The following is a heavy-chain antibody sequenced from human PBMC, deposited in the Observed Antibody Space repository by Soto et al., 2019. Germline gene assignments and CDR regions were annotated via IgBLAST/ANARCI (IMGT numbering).Heavy chain of an antibody. CDR3: AKQIAVAGTVIDY. CDR1: GLTFSSYG. D-gene: IGHD6-19*01. V-gene: IGHV3-30*18. CDR2: ISYDGSNK. J-gene: IGHJ4*02. Sequence: SLRLSWAASGLTFSSYGMHGVRQAPGKGLEWVAVISYDGSNKYYADSVKGRFTISRDNSKNTLYLQMNSLRAEDTAVYYCAKQIAVAGTVIDYWGQGTLVTVSS.